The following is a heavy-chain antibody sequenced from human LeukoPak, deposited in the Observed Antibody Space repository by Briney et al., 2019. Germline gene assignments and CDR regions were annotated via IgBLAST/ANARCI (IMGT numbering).Heavy chain of an antibody. D-gene: IGHD3-3*01. CDR3: AKDRRITIFGVVIPDAFDI. CDR2: IKQDGGEK. J-gene: IGHJ3*02. V-gene: IGHV3-7*01. Sequence: GGSLRLSCAASGFTFSSYWMSWVRQAPGKGLEWVANIKQDGGEKYYVDSVKGRFTISRDNAKNSLYLQMNSLRAEDTAVYYCAKDRRITIFGVVIPDAFDIWGQGTMVTVSS. CDR1: GFTFSSYW.